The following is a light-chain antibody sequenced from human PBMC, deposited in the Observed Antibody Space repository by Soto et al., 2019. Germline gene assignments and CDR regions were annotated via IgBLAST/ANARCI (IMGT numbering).Light chain of an antibody. V-gene: IGKV3-20*01. CDR2: GAS. Sequence: EIVLTQSPGTLSLSPGERATLSCRASQSVSSSFFAWYQQKPGQAPRLLIYGASSRAPGIPDRFSGSASGTAFPLTISRLEPEDVAVYYGQQYGSSPLTFGGGTKVEIK. CDR1: QSVSSSF. CDR3: QQYGSSPLT. J-gene: IGKJ4*01.